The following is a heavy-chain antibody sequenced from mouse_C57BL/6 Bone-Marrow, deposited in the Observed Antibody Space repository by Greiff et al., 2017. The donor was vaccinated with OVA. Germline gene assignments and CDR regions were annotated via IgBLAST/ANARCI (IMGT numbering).Heavy chain of an antibody. J-gene: IGHJ3*01. CDR1: GYSITSGYY. CDR3: ARDLGNYPRFAY. Sequence: EVKLVESGPGLVKPSQSLSLTCSVTGYSITSGYYWNWIRQFPGNKLEWMGYISYDGSNNYNPSLKNRISITRDTSKNQFFLKLNSVTTEDTATYYCARDLGNYPRFAYWGQGTLVTVSA. CDR2: ISYDGSN. V-gene: IGHV3-6*01. D-gene: IGHD2-1*01.